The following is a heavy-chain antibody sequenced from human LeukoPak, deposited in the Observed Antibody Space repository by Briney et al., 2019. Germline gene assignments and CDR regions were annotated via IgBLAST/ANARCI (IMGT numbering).Heavy chain of an antibody. CDR3: ARDGQWSSTSCYFDY. CDR1: GFTFSSYS. Sequence: PGGSLRLSCAASGFTFSSYSMNWVRQAPGKGLEWVSYISSSSSTIYYADSAKGRFTISRDNAKNSLYLQMNSLRAEDTAVYYCARDGQWSSTSCYFDYWGQGTLVTVSS. V-gene: IGHV3-48*01. CDR2: ISSSSSTI. D-gene: IGHD2-2*01. J-gene: IGHJ4*02.